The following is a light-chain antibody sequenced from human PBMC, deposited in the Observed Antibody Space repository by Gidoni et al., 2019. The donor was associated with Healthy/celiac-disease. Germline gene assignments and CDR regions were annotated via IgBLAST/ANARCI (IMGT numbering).Light chain of an antibody. Sequence: SSELTPPPSVSVSPGQTARINCSGDALPKQYAYWYQQKPGQAPVLVIYKDSERPSGIPERFSGSSSGTTVTLTISGVQAEDEADYYCQSADSSGPVFGGGTKLTVL. CDR3: QSADSSGPV. CDR2: KDS. J-gene: IGLJ2*01. CDR1: ALPKQY. V-gene: IGLV3-25*03.